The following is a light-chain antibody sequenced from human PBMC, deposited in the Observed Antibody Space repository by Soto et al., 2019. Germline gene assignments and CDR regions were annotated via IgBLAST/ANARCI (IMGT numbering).Light chain of an antibody. CDR1: QSVSSY. CDR2: DAS. CDR3: QPRSHWPAT. Sequence: EIVLTQSPATLSLSPGERATLSCRASQSVSSYLAWYQQKPGQAPRLLLYDASNRATGITARFSGSGSGTDFTLTISSLEPEDFAVSYCQPRSHWPATFGGGTKVEIK. V-gene: IGKV3-11*01. J-gene: IGKJ4*01.